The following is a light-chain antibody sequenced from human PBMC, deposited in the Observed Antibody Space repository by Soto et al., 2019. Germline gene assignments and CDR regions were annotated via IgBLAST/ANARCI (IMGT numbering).Light chain of an antibody. CDR1: SSNIGTNY. Sequence: QSVLTQPPSASGTPGQRVTISCSGSSSNIGTNYVYWYQQLPGMAPKLLIYRSDQRPSGVPDRLSGSKSGTSXSLAISGLRSEDEADYYCATWDDTLSGVVFGGGTKLTVL. CDR3: ATWDDTLSGVV. J-gene: IGLJ2*01. V-gene: IGLV1-47*01. CDR2: RSD.